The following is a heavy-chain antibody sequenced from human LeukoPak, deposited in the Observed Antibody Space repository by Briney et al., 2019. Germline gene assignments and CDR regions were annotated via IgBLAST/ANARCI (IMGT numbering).Heavy chain of an antibody. Sequence: GESLSLSCAATGFPFSDAWMTWLRQAPGKGLEWVGRIKSKSAGGTTEYAAPVKGRFTISRDDSKDTRFLQMNSLKTEGTAMYYCTADVPTMVAQIDYWGQGTRVTVSS. V-gene: IGHV3-15*01. J-gene: IGHJ4*02. D-gene: IGHD4/OR15-4a*01. CDR3: TADVPTMVAQIDY. CDR2: IKSKSAGGTT. CDR1: GFPFSDAW.